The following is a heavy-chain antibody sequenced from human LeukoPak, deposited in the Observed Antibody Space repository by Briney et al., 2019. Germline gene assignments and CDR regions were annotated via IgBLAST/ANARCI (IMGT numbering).Heavy chain of an antibody. V-gene: IGHV1-2*02. CDR3: ARGYCSGGSCYSYYYYMDV. CDR1: GYTFTGYY. Sequence: GASVKVSCKASGYTFTGYYMHWVRQAPGQGLEWMGWINPNSGGTNYAQKLQGRVTMTTDTSTSTAYMELRSLRSDDTAVYYCARGYCSGGSCYSYYYYMDVWGKGTTVTISS. J-gene: IGHJ6*03. D-gene: IGHD2-15*01. CDR2: INPNSGGT.